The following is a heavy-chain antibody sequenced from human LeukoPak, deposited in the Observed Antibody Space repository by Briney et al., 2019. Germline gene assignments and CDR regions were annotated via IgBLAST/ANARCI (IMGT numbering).Heavy chain of an antibody. CDR1: GYTFTSYY. CDR2: INPSGGST. CDR3: ARDRLDMIVATSEAFGI. J-gene: IGHJ3*02. Sequence: ASVKVSCKASGYTFTSYYMHWVRQAPGQGLEWMGIINPSGGSTSYAQKFQGRVTMTRDMSTSTVYMELSSLRSEDTAVYYCARDRLDMIVATSEAFGIWGQGTMVTVSS. D-gene: IGHD3-22*01. V-gene: IGHV1-46*01.